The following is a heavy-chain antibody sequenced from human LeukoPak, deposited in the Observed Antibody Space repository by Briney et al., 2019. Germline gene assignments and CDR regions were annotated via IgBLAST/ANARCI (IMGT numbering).Heavy chain of an antibody. Sequence: GGSLRLSCAASGFTFSSYSMNWVRQAPGKGLEWVSSISSSSSYIYYADSVKGRFTISRDNAKNSLYLQMNSLRAEDTAVYYCARGRLAVGDGVDYWGQGTLVTVSS. D-gene: IGHD6-19*01. V-gene: IGHV3-21*01. CDR1: GFTFSSYS. CDR2: ISSSSSYI. CDR3: ARGRLAVGDGVDY. J-gene: IGHJ4*02.